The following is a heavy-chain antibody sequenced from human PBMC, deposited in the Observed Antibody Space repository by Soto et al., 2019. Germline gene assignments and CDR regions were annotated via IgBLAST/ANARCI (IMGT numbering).Heavy chain of an antibody. V-gene: IGHV3-7*04. CDR1: GFTFSSYW. CDR2: IKQDGSEK. D-gene: IGHD3-22*01. J-gene: IGHJ4*02. CDR3: ARARADYYPSSGYPLAN. Sequence: GGSLRLSCAASGFTFSSYWMSWVRQAPGKGLEWVANIKQDGSEKYYVDSVKGRFTISRDNAKNSLYLQMNSLRAEDTAVYYCARARADYYPSSGYPLANWGQGTPVTVSS.